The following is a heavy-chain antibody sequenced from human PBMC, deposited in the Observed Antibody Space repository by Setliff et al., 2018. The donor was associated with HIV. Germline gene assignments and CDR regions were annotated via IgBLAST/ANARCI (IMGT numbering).Heavy chain of an antibody. CDR1: GGPISSHY. Sequence: NPSETLSLTCAVYGGPISSHYWRWIRQPLGKGLEWIGYIYYSGSTNYNPSLKSRVTMSLDTPKNQFSLKLTSMTAADTAVYYCARDWNHYFYYMDVWGKGTTVTVSS. CDR3: ARDWNHYFYYMDV. V-gene: IGHV4-59*11. J-gene: IGHJ6*03. D-gene: IGHD1-1*01. CDR2: IYYSGST.